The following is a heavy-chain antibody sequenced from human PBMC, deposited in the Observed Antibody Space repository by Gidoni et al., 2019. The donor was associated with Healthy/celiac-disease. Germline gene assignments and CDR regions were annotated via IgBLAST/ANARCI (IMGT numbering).Heavy chain of an antibody. CDR2: ISAYNGNT. CDR1: GYTFTSYG. V-gene: IGHV1-18*01. CDR3: ARGDGYDVLHYYYYYGMDV. D-gene: IGHD5-12*01. J-gene: IGHJ6*02. Sequence: QVQLVQSGAEVKKPGASVKVSCQASGYTFTSYGISWVRQAPGQGLEWMGWISAYNGNTNYAQKLQGRVTMTTDTSPSTAYMELRSLRSDDTAVYYCARGDGYDVLHYYYYYGMDVWGQGTTVTVSS.